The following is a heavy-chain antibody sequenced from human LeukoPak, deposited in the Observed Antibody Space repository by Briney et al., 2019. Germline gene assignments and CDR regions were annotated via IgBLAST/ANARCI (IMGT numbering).Heavy chain of an antibody. CDR1: GFTFSSYS. J-gene: IGHJ4*02. D-gene: IGHD3-16*02. V-gene: IGHV3-48*01. Sequence: GGSLRLSCAASGFTFSSYSMNWVRQAPGKGLEWVSYISSSSSTIYYADSVKGRFTISRDNAKNSLYLQMNSLRAEDTAVYYCARGLRLGELSLSSDYWGQGTLVTVSP. CDR2: ISSSSSTI. CDR3: ARGLRLGELSLSSDY.